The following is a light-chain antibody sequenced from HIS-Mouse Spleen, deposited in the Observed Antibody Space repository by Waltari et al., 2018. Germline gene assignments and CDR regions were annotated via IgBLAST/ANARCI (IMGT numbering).Light chain of an antibody. CDR1: SSDLGGYNS. CDR2: EVS. Sequence: QSALTQPASVSGSPGQSITISCTGTSSDLGGYNSFPWYQQHPGKAPKLMIYEVSNRPSGVSNRFSGSKSGNTASLTISGLQAEDEADYYCSSYTSSSTYVFGTGTKVTVL. CDR3: SSYTSSSTYV. J-gene: IGLJ1*01. V-gene: IGLV2-14*01.